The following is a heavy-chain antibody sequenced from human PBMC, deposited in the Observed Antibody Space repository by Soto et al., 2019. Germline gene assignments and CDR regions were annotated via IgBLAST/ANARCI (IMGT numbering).Heavy chain of an antibody. V-gene: IGHV3-30*18. J-gene: IGHJ4*02. CDR1: GFTFSSYG. Sequence: GGSLRLSCAASGFTFSSYGLHWVRQAPGKGLEWVAVISYDGSNKYYADSVKGRFTISRDNSKNTLYLQMNSLRAEDTAVFYCAKDRYCSGGSCYGDFDYWGQGTLVTVYS. D-gene: IGHD2-15*01. CDR3: AKDRYCSGGSCYGDFDY. CDR2: ISYDGSNK.